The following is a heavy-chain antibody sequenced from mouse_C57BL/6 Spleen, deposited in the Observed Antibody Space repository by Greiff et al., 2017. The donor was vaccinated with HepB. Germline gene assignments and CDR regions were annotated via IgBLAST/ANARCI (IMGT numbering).Heavy chain of an antibody. CDR3: ARRTTVVPDY. CDR1: GYSFTGYY. CDR2: INPSTGGT. V-gene: IGHV1-42*01. D-gene: IGHD1-1*01. Sequence: EVQLKQSGPELVKPGASVKISCKASGYSFTGYYMNWVKQSPEKSLEWIGEINPSTGGTTYNQKFKAKATLTVDKSSSTAYMQLKSLTSEDSAVYYCARRTTVVPDYWGQGTTLTVSS. J-gene: IGHJ2*01.